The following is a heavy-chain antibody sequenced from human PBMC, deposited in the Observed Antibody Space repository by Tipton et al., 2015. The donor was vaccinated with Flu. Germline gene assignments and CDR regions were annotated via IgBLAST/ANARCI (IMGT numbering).Heavy chain of an antibody. Sequence: QLVQSGAEVKKPGASVKVSCKASGYTFTSYYMHWVRQAPGQGLEWMGIINPSGGSTSYAQKFQGRVTMTRDTSTSTVYMELSSLRSEDTAVYYCARGSSSWQDYDYYGMDVWGQGTTVPVSS. CDR1: GYTFTSYY. CDR2: INPSGGST. J-gene: IGHJ6*02. CDR3: ARGSSSWQDYDYYGMDV. D-gene: IGHD6-13*01. V-gene: IGHV1-46*01.